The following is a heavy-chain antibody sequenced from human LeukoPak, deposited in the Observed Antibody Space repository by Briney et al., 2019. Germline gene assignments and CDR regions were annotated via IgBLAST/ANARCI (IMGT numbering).Heavy chain of an antibody. J-gene: IGHJ3*02. Sequence: ASVKVSCKASGYTFTGYYMHWVRQAPGQGLEWMGWINPDSGGTIYAQNFQGRVTMTRDTSISTAYMELSSLRSDDTAVYYCAREYYYGSNSNAFDIWGQGTMVIVSS. D-gene: IGHD3-10*01. CDR1: GYTFTGYY. CDR3: AREYYYGSNSNAFDI. V-gene: IGHV1-2*02. CDR2: INPDSGGT.